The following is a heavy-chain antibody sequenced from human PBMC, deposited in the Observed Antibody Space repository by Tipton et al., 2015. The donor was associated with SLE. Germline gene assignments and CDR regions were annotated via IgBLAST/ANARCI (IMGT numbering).Heavy chain of an antibody. CDR3: GGIAAAGDNYYYYGMDV. J-gene: IGHJ6*02. CDR1: GGSFSGYY. D-gene: IGHD6-13*01. V-gene: IGHV4-34*01. CDR2: INHSGST. Sequence: TLSLTCAVYGGSFSGYYWSWIRQPPGKGLEWIGEINHSGSTNYNPSLKSRVTISVDTSKNQFSLKLSSVTAADTAVYYCGGIAAAGDNYYYYGMDVWGQGTTVTVSS.